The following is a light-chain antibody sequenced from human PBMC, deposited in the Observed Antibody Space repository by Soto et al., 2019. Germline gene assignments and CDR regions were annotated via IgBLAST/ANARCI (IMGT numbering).Light chain of an antibody. J-gene: IGKJ2*01. V-gene: IGKV1-39*01. CDR2: AAS. CDR3: QQYGDWPPET. CDR1: QSITIY. Sequence: DIQMTQSPSSLSASVGDRVTITCRASQSITIYLNWYQQKPGKAPKLLIYAASSLQSGVPSRFSGSGSGTDFTLTISSLQSEDVAVYYCQQYGDWPPETFGQGTKLEI.